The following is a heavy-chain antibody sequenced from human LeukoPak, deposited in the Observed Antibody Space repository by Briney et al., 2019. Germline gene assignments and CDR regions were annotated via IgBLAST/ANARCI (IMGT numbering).Heavy chain of an antibody. CDR3: ARDPEGSGNWSDT. CDR1: GGSISSNNW. CDR2: IFHGGNT. V-gene: IGHV4-4*02. J-gene: IGHJ5*02. D-gene: IGHD2-15*01. Sequence: PSGTPSLTCAVSGGSISSNNWWSWVRQPPGKGLEWIGEIFHGGNTNYNPSLMSRVTVLVDKSKNQFSLRLNSVTAADTAMYYCARDPEGSGNWSDTWGQGILVTVSS.